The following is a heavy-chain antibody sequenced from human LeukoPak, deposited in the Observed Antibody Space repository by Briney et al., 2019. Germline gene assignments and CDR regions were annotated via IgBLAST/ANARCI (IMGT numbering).Heavy chain of an antibody. CDR2: TYYRSKWYN. V-gene: IGHV6-1*01. CDR3: ARDIPGSQDAFDL. D-gene: IGHD1-20*01. CDR1: GDSVSSNNVA. J-gene: IGHJ3*01. Sequence: SQTLSLTCVISGDSVSSNNVAWNWLRQYPSRGLEWLGRTYYRSKWYNDYAVSMKGRITINPDTSKNQFSLQLKSVTPEDTAMYYCARDIPGSQDAFDLWGQGTMVIVSS.